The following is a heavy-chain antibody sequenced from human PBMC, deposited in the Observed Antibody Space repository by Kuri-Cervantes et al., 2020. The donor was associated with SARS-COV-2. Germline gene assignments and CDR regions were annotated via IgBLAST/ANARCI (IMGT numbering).Heavy chain of an antibody. D-gene: IGHD3-16*02. CDR1: GLTFTDAW. J-gene: IGHJ4*02. CDR2: SGNGGGT. CDR3: AKGVWGSYRYSDG. V-gene: IGHV3-23*01. Sequence: GESLKISCAASGLTFTDAWMTWVRQAPGKGLEWVSTSGNGGGTYYADSVKGRFTISRDNSKNTLYLQMNSLRAEDTAVYYCAKGVWGSYRYSDGWGQGTLVTVSS.